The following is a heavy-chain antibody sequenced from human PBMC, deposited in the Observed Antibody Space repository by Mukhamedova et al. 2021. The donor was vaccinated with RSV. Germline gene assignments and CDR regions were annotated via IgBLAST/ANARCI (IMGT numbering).Heavy chain of an antibody. J-gene: IGHJ4*02. D-gene: IGHD4-11*01. CDR1: STWA. CDR3: ARASSNLDALDD. V-gene: IGHV3-30-3*01. Sequence: STWAMYWIRQAPGKGLEWVAVISFDGDNKYYADSVKGRFTISRDNSHKTLYLQMDSLRPEDTAVYFCARASSNLDALDDWGQGTLVTVS. CDR2: ISFDGDNK.